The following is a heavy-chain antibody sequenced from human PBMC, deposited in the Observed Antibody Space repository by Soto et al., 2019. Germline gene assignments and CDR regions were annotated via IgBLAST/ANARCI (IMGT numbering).Heavy chain of an antibody. CDR2: IDTSGHST. J-gene: IGHJ4*02. CDR1: GFVFTNFW. CDR3: AKDSWYFDL. V-gene: IGHV3-74*01. Sequence: GGSLRLSWEASGFVFTNFWMHWVGHVPGKGLVWVARIDTSGHSTNYAESVKGRFTISRDNAKNTVSLQMNSLRVEDTGVYYCAKDSWYFDLWSQGSQVTVS. D-gene: IGHD6-13*01.